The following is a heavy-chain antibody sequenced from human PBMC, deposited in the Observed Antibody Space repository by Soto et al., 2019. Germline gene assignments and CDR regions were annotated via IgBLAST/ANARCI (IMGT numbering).Heavy chain of an antibody. J-gene: IGHJ4*02. CDR2: INPNSGGT. D-gene: IGHD2-15*01. V-gene: IGHV1-2*02. CDR3: AVGYCSGGSCYRIDY. CDR1: GYTFTGYY. Sequence: ASVKVSCKASGYTFTGYYMHWVRQAPGQGLEWMGWINPNSGGTNYAQKFQGRVTMTRDTSISTAYMELSRLRSDDTAVYYCAVGYCSGGSCYRIDYWGQGTRVTVSS.